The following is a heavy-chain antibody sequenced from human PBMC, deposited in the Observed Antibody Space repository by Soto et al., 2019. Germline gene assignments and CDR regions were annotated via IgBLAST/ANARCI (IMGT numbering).Heavy chain of an antibody. Sequence: PGESLNISCKVSGDSFTSYWIIWVLQMPGKGLESTARIDPSDSYTNYSPSFQGHVTISADKSISTAYLQWSSLKASDTAMYYCARRERYCSSTSCSYYYYYGMDVWGQGTPVTVSS. V-gene: IGHV5-10-1*01. CDR2: IDPSDSYT. CDR3: ARRERYCSSTSCSYYYYYGMDV. CDR1: GDSFTSYW. D-gene: IGHD2-2*01. J-gene: IGHJ6*01.